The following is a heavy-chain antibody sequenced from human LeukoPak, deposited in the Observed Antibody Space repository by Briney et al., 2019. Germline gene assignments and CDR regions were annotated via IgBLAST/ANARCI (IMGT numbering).Heavy chain of an antibody. Sequence: SETLSLTCTVSGGSISRNTYYWGWIRQPPGKGLEWIGTIGSIYSSGNTYYNPSLKSRVTISVDTSKNQFSLNLRSVTAADTAVYYCASLPSYYYGSESYPSGYFDYWGQGNLVTVA. V-gene: IGHV4-39*07. J-gene: IGHJ4*02. CDR3: ASLPSYYYGSESYPSGYFDY. D-gene: IGHD3-10*01. CDR1: GGSISRNTYY. CDR2: IYSSGNT.